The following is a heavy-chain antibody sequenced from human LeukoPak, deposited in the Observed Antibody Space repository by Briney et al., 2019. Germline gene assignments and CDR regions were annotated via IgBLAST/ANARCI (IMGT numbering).Heavy chain of an antibody. D-gene: IGHD3-9*01. J-gene: IGHJ4*02. CDR2: ISSSSSTI. CDR1: GFTFSSYS. V-gene: IGHV3-48*04. Sequence: PGGSLRLSCAASGFTFSSYSMNWVRQAPGKGLEWVSYISSSSSTIYYADSVKGRFTISRDNAKNSLYLQMNSLRAEDTVVYYCASGFDWLTIDYWGQGTLVTVSS. CDR3: ASGFDWLTIDY.